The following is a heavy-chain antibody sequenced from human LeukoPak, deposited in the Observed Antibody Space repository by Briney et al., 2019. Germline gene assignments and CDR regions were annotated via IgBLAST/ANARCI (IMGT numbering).Heavy chain of an antibody. CDR3: AKDLGNYYDFWSGYLNTDAFDI. J-gene: IGHJ3*02. Sequence: GGSLRLSCAASGFTLSSYAMSWVRQAPGKGLEWVSAISGSGGSTYYADSVKGRFTISRDNSKNTLYLQMNSLRAEDTAVYYCAKDLGNYYDFWSGYLNTDAFDIWGQGTMVTVSS. V-gene: IGHV3-23*01. CDR2: ISGSGGST. CDR1: GFTLSSYA. D-gene: IGHD3-3*01.